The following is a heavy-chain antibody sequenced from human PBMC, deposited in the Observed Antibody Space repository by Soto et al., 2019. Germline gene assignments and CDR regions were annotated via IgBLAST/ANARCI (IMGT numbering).Heavy chain of an antibody. V-gene: IGHV3-53*01. Sequence: PGGSLRLSCAASGFTVSSNYMNWVRQAPGKGLEWVSIIYSDGTTSYADSVKGRFTISKDNSKNTLYLQMDSLRAEDTAVYFCAKDAVYNDGLWLMDQWGQGTQVTVSS. D-gene: IGHD2-21*01. CDR3: AKDAVYNDGLWLMDQ. CDR1: GFTVSSNY. J-gene: IGHJ4*02. CDR2: IYSDGTT.